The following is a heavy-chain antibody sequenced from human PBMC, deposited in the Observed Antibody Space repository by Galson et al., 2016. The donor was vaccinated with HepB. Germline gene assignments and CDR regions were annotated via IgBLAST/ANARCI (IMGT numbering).Heavy chain of an antibody. CDR3: ARVVYGSGSYYRFYDY. CDR1: GFNLNSYS. V-gene: IGHV3-48*02. J-gene: IGHJ4*02. D-gene: IGHD3-10*01. Sequence: SLRLSCAVFGFNLNSYSMNWVRQAPGKGLEWISYITSSSSLIFYADSVKGRFTISRDNARNSLYLQMNILRDEDTAVYYCARVVYGSGSYYRFYDYWSQGTLVTVSS. CDR2: ITSSSSLI.